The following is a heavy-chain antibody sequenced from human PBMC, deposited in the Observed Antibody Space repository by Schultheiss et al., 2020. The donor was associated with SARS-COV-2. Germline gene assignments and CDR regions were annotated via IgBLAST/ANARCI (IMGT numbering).Heavy chain of an antibody. J-gene: IGHJ4*02. CDR1: GFTFSYYY. CDR3: ARRDSGFDFPRY. V-gene: IGHV3-23*01. D-gene: IGHD5-12*01. Sequence: GGSLRLSCAASGFTFSYYYMSGVRQAPGKGLEWVSAISGDGFGTYYADSVKGRFTISRDNSKNTLYLQMNSLRAEDTAVYYCARRDSGFDFPRYWGQGTLVTVSS. CDR2: ISGDGFGT.